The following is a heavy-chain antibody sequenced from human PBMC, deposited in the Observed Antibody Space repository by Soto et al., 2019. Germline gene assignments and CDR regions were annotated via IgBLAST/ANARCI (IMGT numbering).Heavy chain of an antibody. J-gene: IGHJ4*02. CDR3: ARSAHNFPFDY. CDR1: GFTFTSSA. V-gene: IGHV1-58*01. D-gene: IGHD2-21*01. CDR2: IVVSGGNT. Sequence: GASVKVSCKASGFTFTSSAVQWVRQARGQGLEWIGWIVVSGGNTNYAQKFQDRVTMTRDTSTSTAYMELSSLRSEDTAVYYCARSAHNFPFDYWGQGTLVTVS.